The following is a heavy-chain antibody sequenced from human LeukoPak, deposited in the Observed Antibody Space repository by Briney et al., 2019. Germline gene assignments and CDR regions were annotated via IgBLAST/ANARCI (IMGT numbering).Heavy chain of an antibody. V-gene: IGHV4-59*02. CDR2: IYYSGSA. J-gene: IGHJ4*02. CDR1: GDSVSTYY. Sequence: SETLSLTCTVSGDSVSTYYWSWIRQPPGKGLEWIGYIYYSGSAIYNPSLKSRVTISVDTSKNQFSLKLSSVTAADTAVYYCARAYYDFWSGYFDYWGQGTLVTVSS. CDR3: ARAYYDFWSGYFDY. D-gene: IGHD3-3*01.